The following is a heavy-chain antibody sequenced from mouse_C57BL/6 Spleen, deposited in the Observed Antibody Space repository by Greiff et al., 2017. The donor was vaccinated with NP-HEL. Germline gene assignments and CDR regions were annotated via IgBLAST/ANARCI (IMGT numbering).Heavy chain of an antibody. D-gene: IGHD3-3*01. CDR2: IDPENGDT. V-gene: IGHV14-4*01. Sequence: VQLQQSGAELVRPGASVKLSCTASGFNIKDDYMHWVKQRPEQGLEWIGWIDPENGDTEYASKFQGKATITADTSSNTAYLQLSSLTSEDTAVYYCTSPSWEGDWGQGTTLTVSS. CDR3: TSPSWEGD. J-gene: IGHJ2*01. CDR1: GFNIKDDY.